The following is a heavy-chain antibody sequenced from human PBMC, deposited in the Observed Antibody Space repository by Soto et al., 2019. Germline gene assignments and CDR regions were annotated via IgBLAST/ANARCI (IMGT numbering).Heavy chain of an antibody. CDR2: IWYDGSNG. CDR3: ARDKEEVVVVAAPSGYFDL. CDR1: GFTFSSYG. Sequence: QVQLVESGGGVVQPGRSLRLSCAASGFTFSSYGVHWVRQAPGKGLEWVAVIWYDGSNGYYADSVKGRFTISRDNSKNTLYLQMNSLRAEDTAVYYCARDKEEVVVVAAPSGYFDLWGRGTLVTVSS. V-gene: IGHV3-33*01. J-gene: IGHJ2*01. D-gene: IGHD2-15*01.